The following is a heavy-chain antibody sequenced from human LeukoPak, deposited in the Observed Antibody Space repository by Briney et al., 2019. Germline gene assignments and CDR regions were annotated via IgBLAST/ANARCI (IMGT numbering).Heavy chain of an antibody. J-gene: IGHJ3*02. CDR3: AREVDVPSTSDGFDI. Sequence: SQTLSLTCTVSGVSISSADYWSWIRQPPGKGLESVGYIHHSGRTHYNPSLKSRATLSLDTSKNQFSLKLTSVTAADTAVYYCAREVDVPSTSDGFDIWGQGTVVTVSS. V-gene: IGHV4-31*03. CDR1: GVSISSADY. CDR2: IHHSGRT. D-gene: IGHD2-15*01.